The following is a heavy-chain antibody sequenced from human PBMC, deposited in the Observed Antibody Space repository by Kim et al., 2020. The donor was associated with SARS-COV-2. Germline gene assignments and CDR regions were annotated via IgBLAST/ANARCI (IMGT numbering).Heavy chain of an antibody. Sequence: NYNPSLKSRVTISVDTSKNQFSLKLSSVTAADTAVYYCASGYSGYPFDYWGQGTLVTVSS. V-gene: IGHV4-59*09. CDR3: ASGYSGYPFDY. J-gene: IGHJ4*02. D-gene: IGHD5-12*01.